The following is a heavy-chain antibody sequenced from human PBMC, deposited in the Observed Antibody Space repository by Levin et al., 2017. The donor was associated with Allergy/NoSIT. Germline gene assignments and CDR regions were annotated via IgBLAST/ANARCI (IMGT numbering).Heavy chain of an antibody. D-gene: IGHD5-24*01. J-gene: IGHJ4*02. CDR1: GYTFTGHY. CDR2: INPNSGDT. CDR3: ARDGYNYRCDY. V-gene: IGHV1-2*02. Sequence: ASVKVSCKASGYTFTGHYMHWVRQAPGQGLEWMGWINPNSGDTNYAQEFQGRVTMTSDTSISTAYMELSGLISDDTAMYYCARDGYNYRCDYWGQGTLVTVSS.